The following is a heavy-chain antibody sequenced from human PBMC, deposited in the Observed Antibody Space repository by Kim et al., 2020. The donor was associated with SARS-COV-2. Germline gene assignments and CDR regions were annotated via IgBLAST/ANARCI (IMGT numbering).Heavy chain of an antibody. Sequence: GGSLRLSCAASGFTLSSYWMHWVRHAPGKGLVWVSRINGDGSSMHYADSVKGRFTISRDNAKNTLFLQMNSLRADDTAVYYCARGSWELPYFGMDVWGQGTTVTVSS. V-gene: IGHV3-74*01. CDR1: GFTLSSYW. D-gene: IGHD1-26*01. CDR2: INGDGSSM. CDR3: ARGSWELPYFGMDV. J-gene: IGHJ6*02.